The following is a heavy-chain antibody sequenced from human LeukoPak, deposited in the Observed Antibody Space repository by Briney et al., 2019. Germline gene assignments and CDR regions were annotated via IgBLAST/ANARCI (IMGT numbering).Heavy chain of an antibody. CDR3: AKGQQSGSYSSSDY. CDR2: ISGSGGDT. D-gene: IGHD1-26*01. Sequence: GGSLRLSRAASGFTFSTYTMNWVRQAPGKGLEWVSVISGSGGDTYYADSVKGRFTISRDNSKNTLYLQMNSLRAEDTAVYHCAKGQQSGSYSSSDYWGQGTLVTVSS. CDR1: GFTFSTYT. J-gene: IGHJ4*02. V-gene: IGHV3-23*01.